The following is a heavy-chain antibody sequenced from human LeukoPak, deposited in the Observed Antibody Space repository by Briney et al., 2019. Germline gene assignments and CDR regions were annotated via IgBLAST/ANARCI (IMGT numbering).Heavy chain of an antibody. CDR3: ARRASRGVIIPLDAFDI. CDR2: ISSSSSTI. D-gene: IGHD3-10*01. V-gene: IGHV3-48*01. CDR1: GFTFSSYS. Sequence: GGSLRLSCAASGFTFSSYSMNWVRQAPGKGLEWVSYISSSSSTIYYADSVKGRFTISRDNAKNSLYLQMNSLRAEDTAVYYCARRASRGVIIPLDAFDIWGQGTMVTVSS. J-gene: IGHJ3*02.